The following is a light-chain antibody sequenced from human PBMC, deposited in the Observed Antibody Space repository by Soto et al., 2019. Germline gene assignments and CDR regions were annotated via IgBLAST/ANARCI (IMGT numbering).Light chain of an antibody. CDR1: QSISSY. CDR2: AAS. J-gene: IGKJ4*01. V-gene: IGKV1-39*01. Sequence: DIQMTQSPSSLSASVGDRVTITCRASQSISSYLNWYQQKPGKAPKLLIYAASSLQSGVPSRFSGSRSGTDFTLTISSLQPEDFATYYGQQSYSTPLTFGGGTKVEIK. CDR3: QQSYSTPLT.